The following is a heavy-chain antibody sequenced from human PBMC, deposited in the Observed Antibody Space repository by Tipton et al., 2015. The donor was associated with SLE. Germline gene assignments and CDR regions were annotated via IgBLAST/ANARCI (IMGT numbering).Heavy chain of an antibody. Sequence: TLSLTCSVSGGSISSYYWSWIRQPPGKGLEWIGYIFYSGSSNYNPSLKSRVTISVDTSKNQFSLKLTSVTAADTAVYYCSTATGLDEGAGAFDIWGQGTMVTVSS. CDR3: STATGLDEGAGAFDI. J-gene: IGHJ3*02. CDR2: IFYSGSS. CDR1: GGSISSYY. D-gene: IGHD3/OR15-3a*01. V-gene: IGHV4-59*01.